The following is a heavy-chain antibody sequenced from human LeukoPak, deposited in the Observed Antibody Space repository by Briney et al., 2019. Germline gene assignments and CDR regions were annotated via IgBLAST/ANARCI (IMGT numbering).Heavy chain of an antibody. Sequence: PSGTLSLTCAVSGGSISSSNWWSWVRQPPGKGLEWIGEIYHSGSTNYNPSLKSRVTISVDKSKNQFSLKLSSVTAADTAVYYCAKASMNYYDSSGYYYNYFDYWGQGTLVTVSS. CDR3: AKASMNYYDSSGYYYNYFDY. V-gene: IGHV4-4*02. CDR1: GGSISSSNW. J-gene: IGHJ4*02. D-gene: IGHD3-22*01. CDR2: IYHSGST.